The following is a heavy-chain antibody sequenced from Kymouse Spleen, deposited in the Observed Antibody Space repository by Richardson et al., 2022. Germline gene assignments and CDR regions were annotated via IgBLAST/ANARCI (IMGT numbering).Heavy chain of an antibody. CDR1: GFTFSSYG. D-gene: IGHD3-9*01. J-gene: IGHJ6*02. Sequence: QVQLVESGGGVVQPGRSLRLSCAASGFTFSSYGMHWVRQAPGKGLEWVAVIWYDGSNKYYADSVKGRFTISRDNSKNTLYLQMNSLRAEDTAVYYCARDGVRYFDWLVFYGMDVWGQGTTVTVSS. CDR2: IWYDGSNK. CDR3: ARDGVRYFDWLVFYGMDV. V-gene: IGHV3-33*01.